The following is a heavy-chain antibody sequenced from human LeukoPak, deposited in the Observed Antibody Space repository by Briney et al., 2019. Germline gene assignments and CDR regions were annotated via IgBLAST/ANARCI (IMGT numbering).Heavy chain of an antibody. CDR2: IYTSGST. D-gene: IGHD6-19*01. J-gene: IGHJ6*02. CDR3: ARDFAVAGISVLPYYYYGMDG. CDR1: GGSISSYY. Sequence: SETLSLTCTVPGGSISSYYWSWIRQPAGKGLEWLGRIYTSGSTNYNPSLKSRVTISVDTSKNQFSLKLSSVAAADTAVYYCARDFAVAGISVLPYYYYGMDGWGQGTRSPSP. V-gene: IGHV4-4*07.